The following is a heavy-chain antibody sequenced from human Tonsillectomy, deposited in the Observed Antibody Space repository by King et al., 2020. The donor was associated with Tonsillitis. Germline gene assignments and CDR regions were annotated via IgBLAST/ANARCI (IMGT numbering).Heavy chain of an antibody. CDR3: ARDHEVSYGVLHYMDV. D-gene: IGHD5-18*01. Sequence: VQLVESGGGVFQPGGSLRLSCAASGFIFITYWMTWVRHAPGKGLEWVANMNKDGSEKYYVVSPKGRITISRDNANNSLYLQMNSLRVEETAVYYCARDHEVSYGVLHYMDVWGKGTTVTVSS. CDR1: GFIFITYW. J-gene: IGHJ6*03. CDR2: MNKDGSEK. V-gene: IGHV3-7*03.